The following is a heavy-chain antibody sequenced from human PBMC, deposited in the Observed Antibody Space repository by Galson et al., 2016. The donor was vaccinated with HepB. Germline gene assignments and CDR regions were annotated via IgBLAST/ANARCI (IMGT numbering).Heavy chain of an antibody. J-gene: IGHJ3*02. D-gene: IGHD5-12*01. CDR2: ISSSSRYI. CDR3: ANQLPVTTTGYDALDI. V-gene: IGHV3-21*01. CDR1: GFTFSNYG. Sequence: LRLSCAASGFTFSNYGINWVRQAPGKGLEWVSSISSSSRYIYYADSVKGRFTISRDNAKNSLVLQMNSLRAEDTAVYYWANQLPVTTTGYDALDIWGQGTMVSVAS.